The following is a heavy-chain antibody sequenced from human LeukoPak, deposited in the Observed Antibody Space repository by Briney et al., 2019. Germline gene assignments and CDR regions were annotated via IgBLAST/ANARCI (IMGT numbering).Heavy chain of an antibody. J-gene: IGHJ4*02. CDR2: ISYDGSNK. CDR1: GFTFSSYA. D-gene: IGHD3-22*01. CDR3: ATAPYDSRGIFDY. Sequence: PGGSLRLSCAASGFTFSSYAMHWVRQAPGKGLEWVAVISYDGSNKYYADSVKGRFTISRDNSKNTLYLQMNSLRTEDSALYYCATAPYDSRGIFDYWGQGTLVTVSS. V-gene: IGHV3-30*04.